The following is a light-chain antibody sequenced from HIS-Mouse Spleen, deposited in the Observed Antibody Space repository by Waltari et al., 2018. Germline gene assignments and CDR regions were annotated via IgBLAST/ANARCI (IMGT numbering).Light chain of an antibody. CDR1: SSDVGGYNY. J-gene: IGLJ2*01. CDR3: SSYTSSSTPHVV. V-gene: IGLV2-14*01. CDR2: EVS. Sequence: QSALTQPASVSGSPGQSITISCTGTSSDVGGYNYGYWYQQHPGKAPKLMIYEVSNRPSGVSNRFSGSKSGNTASLTISGLQAEDEADYYCSSYTSSSTPHVVFGGGTKLTVL.